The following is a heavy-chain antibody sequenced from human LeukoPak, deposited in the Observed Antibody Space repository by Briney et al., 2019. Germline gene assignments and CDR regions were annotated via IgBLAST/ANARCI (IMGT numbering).Heavy chain of an antibody. V-gene: IGHV3-48*01. CDR3: SSESRY. Sequence: GSLRLSCAASGFTFSRHAMSGVRQAPGMEVKWIAWITSSSDSIYDADSVQGRFNIPSDNAKNSPYMQMNSPRVEDSAVCYCSSESRYWGQGTLVIASS. D-gene: IGHD3-22*01. CDR1: GFTFSRHA. J-gene: IGHJ1*01. CDR2: ITSSSDSI.